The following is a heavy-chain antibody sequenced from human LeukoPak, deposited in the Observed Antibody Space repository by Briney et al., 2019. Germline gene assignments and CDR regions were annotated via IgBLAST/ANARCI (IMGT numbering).Heavy chain of an antibody. Sequence: QPGGSLRLSCAASGFTFDDYAMHWVRQAPGKGLEWVSLISGDGGSTYYADSVKGRFTISRDNSKNSLYLQMNSLRTEDTALYYCAKDSVRCSGGSCYDYYYYYMDVWGKGTTVTVSS. CDR1: GFTFDDYA. V-gene: IGHV3-43*02. J-gene: IGHJ6*03. D-gene: IGHD2-15*01. CDR2: ISGDGGST. CDR3: AKDSVRCSGGSCYDYYYYYMDV.